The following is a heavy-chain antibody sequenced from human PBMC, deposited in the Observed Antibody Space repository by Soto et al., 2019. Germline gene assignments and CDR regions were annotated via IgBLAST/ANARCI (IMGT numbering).Heavy chain of an antibody. D-gene: IGHD4-17*01. J-gene: IGHJ5*02. CDR1: GFTFTNYW. CDR2: IYPADSDT. CDR3: ARTGRSGLRWLDFFDP. V-gene: IGHV5-51*01. Sequence: GESLKISCETSGFTFTNYWSVWVRQVPGKGLEWMGLIYPADSDTRYNPSFQGQVTISADTSTNTAFLHWSSLSASDSATYFCARTGRSGLRWLDFFDPWGQGTLVTVSS.